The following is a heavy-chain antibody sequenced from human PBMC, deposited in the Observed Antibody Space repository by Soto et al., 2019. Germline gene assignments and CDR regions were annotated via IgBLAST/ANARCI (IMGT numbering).Heavy chain of an antibody. CDR3: ARRPSRPYDFWSGYRSGPRGGDAFDI. J-gene: IGHJ3*02. CDR1: GYTFTSYD. Sequence: SVKVSCKASGYTFTSYDINWVRQATGQGLEWMGWMNPNSGNTGYAQKFQGRVTMTRNTSISTAYMELSSLRSEDTAVYYCARRPSRPYDFWSGYRSGPRGGDAFDIWGQGTMVTVSS. D-gene: IGHD3-3*01. V-gene: IGHV1-8*01. CDR2: MNPNSGNT.